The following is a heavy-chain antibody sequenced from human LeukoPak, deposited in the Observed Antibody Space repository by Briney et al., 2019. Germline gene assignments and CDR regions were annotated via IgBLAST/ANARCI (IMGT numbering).Heavy chain of an antibody. J-gene: IGHJ6*03. V-gene: IGHV4-39*01. Sequence: SETLSLTCTVSGGSISSSSYHWGWIRQPPGKGLEWIGSIYYSGSTYYNPSLKSRVTISVDTSKNQFSLKLSSVTAADTAVYYCARQAYCTNGVCFHYYYYMDVWGKGTTVTVSS. CDR3: ARQAYCTNGVCFHYYYYMDV. CDR1: GGSISSSSYH. CDR2: IYYSGST. D-gene: IGHD2-8*01.